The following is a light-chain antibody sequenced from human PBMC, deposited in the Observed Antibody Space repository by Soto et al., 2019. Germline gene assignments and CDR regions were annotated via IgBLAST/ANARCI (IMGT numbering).Light chain of an antibody. J-gene: IGKJ5*01. Sequence: DIQLTQSPSSLSASVGDRVTITCRASQGANSFLAWYQQKPGRAPKVLIYAASTLQSGVPSRFSGSGSGTEFTLTISSLQPEDFASYYCQQLNSYPFTFGQGTRLEIK. CDR2: AAS. V-gene: IGKV1-9*01. CDR3: QQLNSYPFT. CDR1: QGANSF.